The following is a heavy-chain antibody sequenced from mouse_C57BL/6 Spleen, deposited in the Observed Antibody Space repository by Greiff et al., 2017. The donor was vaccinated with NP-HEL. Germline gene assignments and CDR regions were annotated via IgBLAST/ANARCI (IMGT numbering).Heavy chain of an antibody. Sequence: QVQLQQSGPELVKPGASVKISCKASGYSFTSYYIHWVKQRPGQGLEWIGWIYPGSGNTKYNEKFKGKATLTADTSSSTAYMQLSSLTSEDSAVYYCARGASYDYGGYFDYWGQGTTLTVSS. V-gene: IGHV1-66*01. CDR2: IYPGSGNT. J-gene: IGHJ2*01. CDR3: ARGASYDYGGYFDY. CDR1: GYSFTSYY. D-gene: IGHD2-4*01.